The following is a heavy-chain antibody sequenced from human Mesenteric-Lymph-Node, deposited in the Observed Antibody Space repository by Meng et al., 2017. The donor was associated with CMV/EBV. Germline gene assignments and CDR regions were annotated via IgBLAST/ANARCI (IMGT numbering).Heavy chain of an antibody. CDR3: ARGGSNYYDSSGYYYGY. V-gene: IGHV1-8*03. CDR2: MNPNSGNT. CDR1: GYTFTSYD. D-gene: IGHD3-22*01. Sequence: ASVTVSCQGCGYTFTSYDINWVRQPTAQGLEWMGWMNPNSGNTGYVQKLQGRVTIPRNTSISTAYMALSSLRSEDTAVYYCARGGSNYYDSSGYYYGYWGQGTLVTVSS. J-gene: IGHJ4*02.